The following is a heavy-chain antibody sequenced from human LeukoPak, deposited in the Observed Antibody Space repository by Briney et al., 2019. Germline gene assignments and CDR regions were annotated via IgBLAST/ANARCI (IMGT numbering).Heavy chain of an antibody. CDR1: GFTFSSYG. CDR2: ISSSSSYI. V-gene: IGHV3-21*01. J-gene: IGHJ4*02. Sequence: GGSLRLSCAASGFTFSSYGMSWVRQAPGKGLEWVSSISSSSSYIYSADSVKGRFTISRDNSKNTLYLQMGSLRAEDMAVYYCARDRDYAFDYWGQGTLVTVSS. D-gene: IGHD4-17*01. CDR3: ARDRDYAFDY.